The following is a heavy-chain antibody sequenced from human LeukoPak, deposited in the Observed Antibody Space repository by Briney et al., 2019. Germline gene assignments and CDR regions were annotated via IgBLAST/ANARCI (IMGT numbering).Heavy chain of an antibody. V-gene: IGHV3-53*01. CDR1: GFTVSSNY. D-gene: IGHD3-22*01. CDR2: IYSGGST. Sequence: GGSLRLSCAASGFTVSSNYMSWVRQAPGKGLEWVSVIYSGGSTYYADSVKGRFTISRDNSKNTLYLQMNSLRAEDTAVYYCARPYYYDSSGYYGALDIWGQGTMVTVSS. CDR3: ARPYYYDSSGYYGALDI. J-gene: IGHJ3*02.